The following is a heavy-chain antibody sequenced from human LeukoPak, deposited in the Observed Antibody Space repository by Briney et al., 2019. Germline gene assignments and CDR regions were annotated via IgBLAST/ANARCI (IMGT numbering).Heavy chain of an antibody. J-gene: IGHJ5*02. CDR1: GGSISSHC. D-gene: IGHD1-26*01. Sequence: PSETLSLTYTVSGGSISSHCWSWIRQPAGKGLEWIGRIYTSGSPNYNPSLKSRVTMSVDTSKNQFSLKLSSVTAADTAVYYCARESYSGSYYRFDPWGQGTLVTVSS. CDR2: IYTSGSP. CDR3: ARESYSGSYYRFDP. V-gene: IGHV4-4*07.